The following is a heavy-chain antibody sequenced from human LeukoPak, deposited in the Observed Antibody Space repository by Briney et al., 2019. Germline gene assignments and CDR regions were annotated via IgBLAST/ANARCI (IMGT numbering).Heavy chain of an antibody. CDR1: GFTFDTYA. J-gene: IGHJ4*02. D-gene: IGHD3-22*01. CDR3: ARTYYYDSSGPDY. V-gene: IGHV3-7*01. CDR2: IKPDGSEK. Sequence: GGSLRLSCAASGFTFDTYAMHWVRQAPGEGLEWVANIKPDGSEKYYVDSVKGRFTISRDNAKNSLYLQMNSLRAEDTALYYCARTYYYDSSGPDYWGQGTLVTVSS.